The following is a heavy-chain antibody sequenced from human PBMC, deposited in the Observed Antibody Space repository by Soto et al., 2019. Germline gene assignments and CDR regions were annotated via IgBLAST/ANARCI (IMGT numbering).Heavy chain of an antibody. D-gene: IGHD3-16*02. CDR2: IYYSGST. V-gene: IGHV4-59*08. CDR3: ARHPWLGELSLLYMDV. J-gene: IGHJ6*03. Sequence: SETLSLTCTVSGGSISSYYWSWIRQPPGKGLEWIGYIYYSGSTNYNPSLKSRVTISVDTSKNQFSLKLSSVTAADTAVYYCARHPWLGELSLLYMDVWGKGTTVTVSS. CDR1: GGSISSYY.